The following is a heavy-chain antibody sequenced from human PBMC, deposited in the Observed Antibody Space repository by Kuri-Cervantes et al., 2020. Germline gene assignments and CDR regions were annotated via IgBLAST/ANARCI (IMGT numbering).Heavy chain of an antibody. CDR2: ISWDGGST. Sequence: GESLKISCVASGFTFDDYAMHWVRQAPGKGLEWVSLISWDGGSTYYAGSVQGRFTISRDNSKNTLYLQMNNLRAEDTAVYYCAKEASSSARSIGWYFDLWGRGTLVTVSS. J-gene: IGHJ2*01. V-gene: IGHV3-43*02. D-gene: IGHD2-15*01. CDR1: GFTFDDYA. CDR3: AKEASSSARSIGWYFDL.